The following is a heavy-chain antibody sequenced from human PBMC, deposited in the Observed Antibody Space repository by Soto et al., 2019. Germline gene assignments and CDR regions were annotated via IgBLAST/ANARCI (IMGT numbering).Heavy chain of an antibody. CDR3: ARDFFDSSDYTTNWFDP. Sequence: PSETLSLICSVSGDSISNSRFYWAWIRQPPGDGLEWIGRIYHTGNAYYNTSLKSRITITIDTSKNQFSLMLTFVTAADAALYYCARDFFDSSDYTTNWFDPWGQGTLVTVSS. D-gene: IGHD3-22*01. J-gene: IGHJ5*02. CDR2: IYHTGNA. CDR1: GDSISNSRFY. V-gene: IGHV4-39*01.